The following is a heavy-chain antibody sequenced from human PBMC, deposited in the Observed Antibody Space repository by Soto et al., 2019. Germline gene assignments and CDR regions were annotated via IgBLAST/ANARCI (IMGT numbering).Heavy chain of an antibody. Sequence: HPGGSLRLSCAASGFTFSSYAMSWVRQAPGKGLEWVSAISGSGGSTYYADSVKGRFTISRDNSKNTLYLQMNSLRAEDTAVYYCAKDHSCSYYYSSGMDVFGQGTALTVSS. V-gene: IGHV3-23*01. D-gene: IGHD6-13*01. CDR1: GFTFSSYA. J-gene: IGHJ6*02. CDR3: AKDHSCSYYYSSGMDV. CDR2: ISGSGGST.